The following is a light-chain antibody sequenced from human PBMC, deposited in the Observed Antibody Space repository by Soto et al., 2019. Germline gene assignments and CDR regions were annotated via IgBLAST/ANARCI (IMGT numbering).Light chain of an antibody. Sequence: QSVLTQPASVSGSPGQSITISCTGTSSDVGGYDYVSWYHQQPGKAPKLMIYEVSYRPSGVSDRFSGSKSGNTASLTISGLQSEEEADYYCSSYTSSSSVVFGGGTKLTVL. CDR2: EVS. CDR1: SSDVGGYDY. V-gene: IGLV2-14*01. J-gene: IGLJ2*01. CDR3: SSYTSSSSVV.